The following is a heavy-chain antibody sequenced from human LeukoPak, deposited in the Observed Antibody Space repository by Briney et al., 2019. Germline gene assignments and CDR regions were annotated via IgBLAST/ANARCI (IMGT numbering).Heavy chain of an antibody. Sequence: ASVTVSYKASGYTFTPHYMHWPRQAPGQGIERMRWINPNSGGTNYAQKFQGRVTMTRDTSISTAYMELSRLRSDDTAVYYCARETRIVGATFVDYWGQGTLVTVSS. CDR1: GYTFTPHY. V-gene: IGHV1-2*02. CDR2: INPNSGGT. D-gene: IGHD1-26*01. J-gene: IGHJ4*02. CDR3: ARETRIVGATFVDY.